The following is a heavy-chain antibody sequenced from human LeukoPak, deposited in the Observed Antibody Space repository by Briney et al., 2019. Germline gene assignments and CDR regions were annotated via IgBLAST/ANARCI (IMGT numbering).Heavy chain of an antibody. V-gene: IGHV3-48*03. Sequence: PGGSLRFSCAASGFTFSSYEMNWVRQAPGKGLEWVSYISSSGSTIYYADSVKGRFTISRDNAKNSLYLQMNSLRAEDTAVYYCARDSPQYGSGKDYWGQGTLVTVSS. J-gene: IGHJ4*02. CDR3: ARDSPQYGSGKDY. D-gene: IGHD3-10*01. CDR2: ISSSGSTI. CDR1: GFTFSSYE.